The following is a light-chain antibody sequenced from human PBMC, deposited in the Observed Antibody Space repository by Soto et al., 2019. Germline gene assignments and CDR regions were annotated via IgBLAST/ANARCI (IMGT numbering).Light chain of an antibody. CDR1: QGISSY. V-gene: IGKV1-8*01. CDR3: QQYDSYSSGP. Sequence: AIRMTQSPSSLSASTGDRVTITCRASQGISSYLAWYQQKPGKAPKLLIYAASTLQSGVPSRFSGSGSGTDFTLTISCLQPDDFATYYCQQYDSYSSGPFGQGTKVDIK. CDR2: AAS. J-gene: IGKJ1*01.